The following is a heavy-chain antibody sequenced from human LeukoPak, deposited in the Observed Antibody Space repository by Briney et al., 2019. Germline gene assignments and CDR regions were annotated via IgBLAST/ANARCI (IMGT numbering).Heavy chain of an antibody. J-gene: IGHJ4*02. CDR3: ASGGIYYGAAFDF. V-gene: IGHV3-74*01. D-gene: IGHD1-26*01. Sequence: GGSLRLSCAASGFTFSSYWMHWVRQAPGKGLVWVSRISSDGSRTTYADSVKGRFTISRDNAKNTLYLQMNSLRAEDTALYYCASGGIYYGAAFDFWGQGTLVTVSS. CDR1: GFTFSSYW. CDR2: ISSDGSRT.